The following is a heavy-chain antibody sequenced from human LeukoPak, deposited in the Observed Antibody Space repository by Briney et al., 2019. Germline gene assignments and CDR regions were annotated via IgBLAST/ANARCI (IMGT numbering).Heavy chain of an antibody. CDR3: AKSPRRAADGTTYFDY. V-gene: IGHV3-23*01. J-gene: IGHJ4*02. CDR2: ISGSGGST. D-gene: IGHD6-25*01. CDR1: GFTFSSYA. Sequence: PGGSLRLSCAASGFTFSSYAMSWVRQAPGKGLEWVSAISGSGGSTYYADSVKGRFTNSRDNSKNTLHLQMNSLRAEDTAVYYWAKSPRRAADGTTYFDYWGQGTLVTASS.